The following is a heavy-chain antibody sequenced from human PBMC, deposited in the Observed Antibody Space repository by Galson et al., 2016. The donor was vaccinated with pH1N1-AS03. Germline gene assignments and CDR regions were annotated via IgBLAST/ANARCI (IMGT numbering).Heavy chain of an antibody. V-gene: IGHV3-7*03. D-gene: IGHD2-2*01. CDR1: GFTFGSHW. Sequence: SLRLSCAVSGFTFGSHWMSWVRQAPGKGLKWVANINKDGNEKYYVDSVKGRFAISRDNAKNSLYLQMNSLRAEDTAVYYCARDRTVVAASIIYYYGMDVWGQGTTVTVS. CDR2: INKDGNEK. J-gene: IGHJ6*02. CDR3: ARDRTVVAASIIYYYGMDV.